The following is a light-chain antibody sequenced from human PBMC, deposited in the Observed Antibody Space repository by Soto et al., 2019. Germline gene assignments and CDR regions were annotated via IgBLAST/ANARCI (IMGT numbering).Light chain of an antibody. Sequence: QSALTKPASVSGSPGQSITISCTGTSTEVGSYNYVCWFQQYPGKAPKLIIYDVTNRPSGVSNRFSGSKSGTTASLTTSGLQPEDEADYYCSSYTTRVAIGVRFGGGTKLTVL. J-gene: IGLJ2*01. V-gene: IGLV2-14*03. CDR1: STEVGSYNY. CDR2: DVT. CDR3: SSYTTRVAIGVR.